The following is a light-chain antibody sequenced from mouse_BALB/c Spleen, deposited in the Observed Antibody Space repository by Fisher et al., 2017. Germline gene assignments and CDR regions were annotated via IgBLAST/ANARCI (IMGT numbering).Light chain of an antibody. CDR3: FQGSHVPYT. CDR1: SSVNY. J-gene: IGKJ2*01. V-gene: IGKV4-50*01. CDR2: DTS. Sequence: DIVLTQSPAIMSASPGEKVTMSCRASSSVNYMYWYQQKSDASPKLWIYDTSNLTSGFPARFSGSGSGTDFTLKISRVEAEDLGVYYCFQGSHVPYTFGGGTKLEIK.